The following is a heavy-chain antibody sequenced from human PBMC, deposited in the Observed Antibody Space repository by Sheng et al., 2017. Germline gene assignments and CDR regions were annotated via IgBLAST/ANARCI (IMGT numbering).Heavy chain of an antibody. CDR2: IYYSGST. CDR1: GGSISSSSYY. D-gene: IGHD3-9*01. J-gene: IGHJ4*02. V-gene: IGHV4-39*07. Sequence: QLQLQESGPGLVKPSETLSLTCTVSGGSISSSSYYWGWIRQPPGKGLEWIGSIYYSGSTYYNPSLKSRVTISVDTSKNQFSLKLSSVTAADTAVYYCARASLGLKLRYFDWLAHFDYWGQGTLVT. CDR3: ARASLGLKLRYFDWLAHFDY.